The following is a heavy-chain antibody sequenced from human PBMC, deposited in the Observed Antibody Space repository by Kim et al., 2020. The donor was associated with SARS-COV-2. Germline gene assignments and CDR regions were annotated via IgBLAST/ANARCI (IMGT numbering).Heavy chain of an antibody. V-gene: IGHV3-23*01. Sequence: GGSLRLSCAGSGFTFSNYDMSWVRQAPGKGLEWVSSISGSGTGTYYADSVKGRFTISRDNSKSTLSLQMNSLRVEDTAIYYCAKDSSTVVGADEYWGQGPLVTVS. J-gene: IGHJ4*02. CDR2: ISGSGTGT. CDR3: AKDSSTVVGADEY. D-gene: IGHD2-15*01. CDR1: GFTFSNYD.